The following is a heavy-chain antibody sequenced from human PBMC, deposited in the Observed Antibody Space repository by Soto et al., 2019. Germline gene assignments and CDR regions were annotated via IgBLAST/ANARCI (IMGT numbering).Heavy chain of an antibody. CDR2: ISAYNNNA. V-gene: IGHV1-18*01. Sequence: GASVKVSCKASNYPFTSYGFAWVRQAPGHGLQWLGRISAYNNNADYAQEFQGRVTMTTDTSTRAAVMELRSLTSDDTGVYYCARVLPMGDAFDIWGQGTMVTVSS. J-gene: IGHJ3*02. D-gene: IGHD2-15*01. CDR3: ARVLPMGDAFDI. CDR1: NYPFTSYG.